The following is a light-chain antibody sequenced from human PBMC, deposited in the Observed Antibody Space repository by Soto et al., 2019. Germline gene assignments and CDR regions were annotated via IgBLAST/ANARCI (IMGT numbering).Light chain of an antibody. Sequence: QMNQSPSSLSASGGDRITIPCRARQSISSYLNWYQQKPGKAPKLLIYAASSLQSGVPSRFSGSGSGTDFTLTISSLQPEDFATYYCQQSYSTPVAFGGGTKVEIK. J-gene: IGKJ4*01. CDR1: QSISSY. CDR2: AAS. CDR3: QQSYSTPVA. V-gene: IGKV1-39*01.